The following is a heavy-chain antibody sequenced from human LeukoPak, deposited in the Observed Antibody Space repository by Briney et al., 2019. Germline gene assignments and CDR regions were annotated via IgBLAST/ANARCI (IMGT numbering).Heavy chain of an antibody. J-gene: IGHJ2*01. Sequence: PSGTLSLTCAVSGGSISSSNWWSWVRQPPGKGLEWIGEIYHSGSTNYNPSLKSRVTISVDTSKNQFSLKLSSVTAADTAVYYCASAYCGGDCTPYWYFDLWGRGTLVTVSS. CDR1: GGSISSSNW. D-gene: IGHD2-21*02. CDR2: IYHSGST. CDR3: ASAYCGGDCTPYWYFDL. V-gene: IGHV4-4*02.